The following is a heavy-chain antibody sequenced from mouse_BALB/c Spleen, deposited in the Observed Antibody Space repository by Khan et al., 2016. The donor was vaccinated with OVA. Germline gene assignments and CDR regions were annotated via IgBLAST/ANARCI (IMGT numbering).Heavy chain of an antibody. V-gene: IGHV1-4*01. J-gene: IGHJ3*01. CDR3: VRDGAYHRNDGWFAY. D-gene: IGHD2-14*01. CDR1: GYTFTSYT. CDR2: INPSNGCT. Sequence: QMQLEESGAELARPGASVKMSCKASGYTFTSYTIHWIKKRPGQGLEWIGYINPSNGCTNYNQKFKDKATLTTDKSSTTAYLQLSSLTSDDSAVYNCVRDGAYHRNDGWFAYWGQGTLVTVSA.